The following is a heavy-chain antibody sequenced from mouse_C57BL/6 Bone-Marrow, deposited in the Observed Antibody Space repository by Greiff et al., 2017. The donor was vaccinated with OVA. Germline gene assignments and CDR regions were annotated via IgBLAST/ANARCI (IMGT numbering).Heavy chain of an antibody. V-gene: IGHV5-4*01. D-gene: IGHD2-4*01. CDR3: ARDPYDDEGYDY. CDR2: ISDGGSYT. CDR1: GFTFSSYA. J-gene: IGHJ4*01. Sequence: EVKVVESGGGLVKPGGSLKLSCAASGFTFSSYAMSWVRQTPEKRLEWVATISDGGSYTYYPDNVKGRFTISRDNAKNNLYLQMSHLKSEDTAMYYCARDPYDDEGYDYWGQGTSVTVSS.